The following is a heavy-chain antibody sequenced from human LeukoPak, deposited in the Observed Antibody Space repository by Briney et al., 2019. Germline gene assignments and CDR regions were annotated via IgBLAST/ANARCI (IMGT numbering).Heavy chain of an antibody. CDR3: ARAERYYYYYMDV. CDR1: GGSISSGSYY. V-gene: IGHV4-61*02. Sequence: SETLSLTCTVSGGSISSGSYYWSWIRQPAGKGLEWIGRIYTSGSTNYNPSLKSRVTISVDTSKNQFSLKLSSVTAADTAVYYCARAERYYYYYMDVWGKGTTVTISS. J-gene: IGHJ6*03. CDR2: IYTSGST. D-gene: IGHD1-1*01.